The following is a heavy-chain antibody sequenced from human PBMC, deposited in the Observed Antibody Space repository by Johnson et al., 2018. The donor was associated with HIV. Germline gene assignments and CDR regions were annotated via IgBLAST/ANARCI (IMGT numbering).Heavy chain of an antibody. Sequence: EMQLVESGGGVVRPGGSLRLSCAASGFTLDDYGMAWVRQAPGKGLEWVSSINWNGGSTGYADSVKGRFTISRDNAKNSLYLQMNSLSAEDTAVYYCARGVVYGGSSDAFEVWGQGTMLSVSS. CDR1: GFTLDDYG. CDR2: INWNGGST. CDR3: ARGVVYGGSSDAFEV. D-gene: IGHD2-8*02. V-gene: IGHV3-20*04. J-gene: IGHJ3*01.